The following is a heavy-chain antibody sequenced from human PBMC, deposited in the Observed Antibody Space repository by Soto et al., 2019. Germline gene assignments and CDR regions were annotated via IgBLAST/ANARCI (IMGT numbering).Heavy chain of an antibody. J-gene: IGHJ4*02. CDR3: ARGAGGFDY. V-gene: IGHV3-74*01. D-gene: IGHD6-13*01. CDR2: ISSDGTIT. Sequence: EVQLVESGGGLVQPGGSLRLSCAASGFTFSTYWMHWVRQAPGKGLVWVSHISSDGTITTYADSVKGRFTISRDNAKNPLYLQMNSLRAEDMSVYYCARGAGGFDYWGQGTLVTVSS. CDR1: GFTFSTYW.